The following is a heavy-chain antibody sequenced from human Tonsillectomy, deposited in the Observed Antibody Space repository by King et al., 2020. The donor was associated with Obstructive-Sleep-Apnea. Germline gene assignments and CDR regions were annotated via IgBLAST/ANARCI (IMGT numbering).Heavy chain of an antibody. CDR3: ARGSSRSFDL. CDR2: MNPNSGNT. Sequence: QLVQSGAEVQKPGASVKVSCKASGYTFSSAEIHWVRQAPGQGLEWMGWMNPNSGNTAYVQNFQGRVPMTRNPSINTAYMELSSLRSTDTAVYFCARGSSRSFDLWGQGTLVTVS. J-gene: IGHJ4*02. V-gene: IGHV1-8*01. D-gene: IGHD6-13*01. CDR1: GYTFSSAE.